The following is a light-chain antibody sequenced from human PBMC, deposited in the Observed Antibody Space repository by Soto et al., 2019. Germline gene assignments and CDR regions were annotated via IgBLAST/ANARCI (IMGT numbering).Light chain of an antibody. Sequence: DIQMTQSPSTLSASVGERVTITCRASQSISSWLAWYQQKPGKAPKLLIYDASRLQSGVPSRFSGSGSGTDFTLTISSLQPEDFATYFCQQSFSTPWTFGQGTKVDIK. CDR2: DAS. CDR1: QSISSW. V-gene: IGKV1-39*01. J-gene: IGKJ1*01. CDR3: QQSFSTPWT.